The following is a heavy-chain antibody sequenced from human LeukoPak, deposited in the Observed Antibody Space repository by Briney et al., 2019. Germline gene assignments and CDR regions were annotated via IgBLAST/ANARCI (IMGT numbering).Heavy chain of an antibody. V-gene: IGHV3-30-3*01. CDR1: GFTFSSYA. Sequence: GGSLRLSCAASGFTFSSYAMHWVRQAPGKGLEWVAVISYDGSNKYYADSVKGRFTISRDNSKNTLYLQMNSLRAEDTAVYYRARVPENSGYDSSAFDIWGQGTMVTVSS. J-gene: IGHJ3*02. CDR2: ISYDGSNK. D-gene: IGHD5-12*01. CDR3: ARVPENSGYDSSAFDI.